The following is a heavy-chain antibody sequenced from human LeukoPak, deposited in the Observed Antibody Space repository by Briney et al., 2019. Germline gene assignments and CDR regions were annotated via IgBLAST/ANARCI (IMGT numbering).Heavy chain of an antibody. Sequence: SETLSLTCTVSGGSISSSSYYWGWIRHPPGKGLEWIGSIYYSGSTYYNPSLKSRVTISVDTSKNQFSLKLSSVTAADTAVYYCARHSAYYDFWSGYSTFDYWGQGTLVTVSS. CDR1: GGSISSSSYY. CDR3: ARHSAYYDFWSGYSTFDY. J-gene: IGHJ4*02. D-gene: IGHD3-3*01. CDR2: IYYSGST. V-gene: IGHV4-39*01.